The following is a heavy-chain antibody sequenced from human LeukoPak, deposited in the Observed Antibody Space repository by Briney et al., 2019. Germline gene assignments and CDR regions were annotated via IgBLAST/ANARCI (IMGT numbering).Heavy chain of an antibody. CDR1: GGSISRYY. Sequence: SETLSLTCTVSGGSISRYYWSWIRQPAGKGLEWIGRIYTSGSTNYNPSLKSRVTMSVDTSKNQFSLKLSSVTAADTAVYYCARVGATRGYYSYYYMDVWGKGTTVTVSS. V-gene: IGHV4-4*07. J-gene: IGHJ6*03. CDR3: ARVGATRGYYSYYYMDV. D-gene: IGHD1-1*01. CDR2: IYTSGST.